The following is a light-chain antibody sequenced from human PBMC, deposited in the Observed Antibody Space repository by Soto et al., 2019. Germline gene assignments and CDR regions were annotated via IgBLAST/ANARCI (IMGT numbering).Light chain of an antibody. CDR1: QSVSSY. CDR2: GAS. J-gene: IGKJ5*01. Sequence: EIVFTQFPATLSLSPGRRATPSCRASQSVSSYLAWYQQKPGQAPRLLIYGASTRATGIPARFSGSGSGTEFTLTISSLQSEDFAIYYCQQYNNWPPITFGQGTRLEIK. CDR3: QQYNNWPPIT. V-gene: IGKV3-15*01.